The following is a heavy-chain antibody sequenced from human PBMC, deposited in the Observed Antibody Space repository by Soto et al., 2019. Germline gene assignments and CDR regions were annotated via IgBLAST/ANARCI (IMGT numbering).Heavy chain of an antibody. Sequence: SETLSLTCAVSGGSISSGGYSWSWIRQPPGKGLEWIGYIYHSGSTYYNPSLKSRVTISVDRSKNQFSLKLSSVTAADTAVYYCARGKYYDSSGYHVPDYWGQRTLVTVSS. J-gene: IGHJ4*02. CDR3: ARGKYYDSSGYHVPDY. D-gene: IGHD3-22*01. V-gene: IGHV4-30-2*01. CDR1: GGSISSGGYS. CDR2: IYHSGST.